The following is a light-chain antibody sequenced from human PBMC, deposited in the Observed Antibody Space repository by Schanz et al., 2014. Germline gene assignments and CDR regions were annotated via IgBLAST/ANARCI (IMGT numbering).Light chain of an antibody. J-gene: IGLJ1*01. CDR3: SSNGGVNIYV. CDR2: DVT. V-gene: IGLV2-8*01. CDR1: SSDIGRYNY. Sequence: QSALTQPASVSGSPGQSVTISCTGTSSDIGRYNYVSWYQHHPGKAPKLLIYDVTKRPSGVPDRFSGSKSGNTASLTVSGLQAEDEADYYCSSNGGVNIYVFGTGTKVTVL.